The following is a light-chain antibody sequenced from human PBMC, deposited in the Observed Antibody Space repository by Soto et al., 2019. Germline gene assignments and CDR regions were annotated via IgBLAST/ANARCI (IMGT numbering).Light chain of an antibody. V-gene: IGKV3-11*01. Sequence: EIVLAQSPATLSLSPGERATLSCRASQDISNFLAWYQQRPGQAPRLLIYDASNRATGIPARFSGSGSGTEFTLTISSLQSEDFAVYYCQQYNNWPPITFGQGTRLEIK. CDR2: DAS. CDR1: QDISNF. CDR3: QQYNNWPPIT. J-gene: IGKJ5*01.